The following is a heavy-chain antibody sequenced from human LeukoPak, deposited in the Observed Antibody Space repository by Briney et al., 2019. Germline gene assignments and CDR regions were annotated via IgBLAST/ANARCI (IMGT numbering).Heavy chain of an antibody. CDR2: MNPNSGNT. V-gene: IGHV1-8*03. CDR3: ARGRLYSVGATDLDY. Sequence: ASVKVSCKASGYTLTSYDINWVRQATGQGLEWMGWMNPNSGNTGYAQKFQGGVTITRNTSISTAYMELSSLRSEDTAVYYCARGRLYSVGATDLDYWGQGTLVTVSS. CDR1: GYTLTSYD. D-gene: IGHD1-26*01. J-gene: IGHJ4*02.